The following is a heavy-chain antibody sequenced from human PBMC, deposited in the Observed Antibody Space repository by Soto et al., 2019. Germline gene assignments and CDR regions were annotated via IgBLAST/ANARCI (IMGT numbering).Heavy chain of an antibody. D-gene: IGHD3-22*01. V-gene: IGHV1-3*01. CDR3: ARCGSGYCDAFDI. CDR1: GYTFTGYA. Sequence: ASVKVSCKASGYTFTGYAMHWVRQAPGQRLEWMGWINAGNGNTKYSQKFQGRVTMTTDTSTSTAYMELRSLRSDDTAVYYCARCGSGYCDAFDIWGQGTMVTVSS. J-gene: IGHJ3*02. CDR2: INAGNGNT.